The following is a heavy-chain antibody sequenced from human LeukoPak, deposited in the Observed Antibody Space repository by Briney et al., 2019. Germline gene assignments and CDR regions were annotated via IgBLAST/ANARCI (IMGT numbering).Heavy chain of an antibody. Sequence: SETLSLTCTVSGGSISSSSYYWGWIRQPPGKGLEWIGSIYYSGSTYYNPSLKSRVTISVDTSKNQFSLKLISATAADTAVYYCTRIQGSSSYFDYWGQGTLVTVSS. J-gene: IGHJ4*02. CDR3: TRIQGSSSYFDY. CDR1: GGSISSSSYY. CDR2: IYYSGST. V-gene: IGHV4-39*01.